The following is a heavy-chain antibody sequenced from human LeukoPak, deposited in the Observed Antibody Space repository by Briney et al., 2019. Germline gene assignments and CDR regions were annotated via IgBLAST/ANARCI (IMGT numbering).Heavy chain of an antibody. CDR3: ATSHSGSYWSFTY. Sequence: GGSLRLSRAASGFTVSRNYMSWVRQAPGKGLEGVSVIYSGGSTYYSDSVTGRFTISRDNSKNTLYLQMNSLRAEDTAVYYCATSHSGSYWSFTYWGQGTLVTVSS. D-gene: IGHD1-26*01. J-gene: IGHJ4*02. CDR2: IYSGGST. V-gene: IGHV3-53*01. CDR1: GFTVSRNY.